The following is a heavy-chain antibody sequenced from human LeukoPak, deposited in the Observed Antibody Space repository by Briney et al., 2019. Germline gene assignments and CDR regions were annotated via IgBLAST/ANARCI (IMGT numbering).Heavy chain of an antibody. D-gene: IGHD4-17*01. CDR3: ATAQYGDYNWFDP. CDR1: GYTLTELS. V-gene: IGHV1-24*01. J-gene: IGHJ5*02. CDR2: FDPEDGET. Sequence: ASVKVSCKVSGYTLTELSMHWVRQAPGKGLEWMGGFDPEDGETIYAQKSQGRVTMTEDTSTDTAYMELSSLRSEDTAVYYCATAQYGDYNWFDPWGQGTLVTVSS.